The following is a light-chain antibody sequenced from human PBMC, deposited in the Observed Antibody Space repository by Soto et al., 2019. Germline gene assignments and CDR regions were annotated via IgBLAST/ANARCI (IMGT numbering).Light chain of an antibody. CDR1: QSINTY. Sequence: ENVLTQSPTTLSLSPGEGATLSCRASQSINTYLAWYQQKPGQAPRLLIYDASKRATGIPARFSGSGSGTNFTLTISSLEPEDFDVYYCQQRRSWQVTLGQGTRLEIK. CDR2: DAS. CDR3: QQRRSWQVT. V-gene: IGKV3D-11*02. J-gene: IGKJ5*01.